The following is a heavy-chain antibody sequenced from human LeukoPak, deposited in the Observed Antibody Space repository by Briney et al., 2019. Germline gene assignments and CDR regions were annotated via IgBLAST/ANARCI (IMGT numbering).Heavy chain of an antibody. CDR1: GFTLSSYE. J-gene: IGHJ3*02. CDR2: VSKSGGNM. CDR3: ATAVI. Sequence: GRSLRLSCEAYGFTLSSYETNWFRHAPGKGLEWVSYVSKSGGNMKNADYVKGRFTVSRDNAKNSLYLQMNSLTAEDTAVYYCATAVIRGRGTMVTVSS. V-gene: IGHV3-48*03.